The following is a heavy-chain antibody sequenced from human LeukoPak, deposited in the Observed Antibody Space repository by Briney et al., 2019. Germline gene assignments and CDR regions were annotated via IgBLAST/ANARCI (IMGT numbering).Heavy chain of an antibody. CDR2: INSGGST. Sequence: GGSLRLSCAASGFTVSSNYMSWVRQAPGKGLEWVSVINSGGSTYYADPVKRRFTIYRDKYKNALYLQMNSLRDEDTAVYYCARDPSLPYCSGGSCYSHYYYYGMDVWGQGTTVTVSS. CDR1: GFTVSSNY. CDR3: ARDPSLPYCSGGSCYSHYYYYGMDV. V-gene: IGHV3-53*01. J-gene: IGHJ6*02. D-gene: IGHD2-15*01.